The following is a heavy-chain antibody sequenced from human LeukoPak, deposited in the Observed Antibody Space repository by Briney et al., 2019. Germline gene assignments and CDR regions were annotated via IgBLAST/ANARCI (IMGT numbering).Heavy chain of an antibody. V-gene: IGHV3-21*01. CDR2: ISSTSAYI. Sequence: PGGSLRLSCAGSGFALKSYSLSWVRQAPGKGLEWVSSISSTSAYIYYADSVKGRFTISRDNVDNVVYLQMNSLGAEDTAVYYCARDEGNTGYYYWGQGTLVTVSS. J-gene: IGHJ4*02. D-gene: IGHD3-9*01. CDR1: GFALKSYS. CDR3: ARDEGNTGYYY.